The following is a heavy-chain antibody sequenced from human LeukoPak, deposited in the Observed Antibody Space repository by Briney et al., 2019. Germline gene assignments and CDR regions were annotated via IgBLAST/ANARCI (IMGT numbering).Heavy chain of an antibody. CDR3: ARDRAYSSGWHSYNWFDP. V-gene: IGHV4-31*03. CDR2: IYYSGST. Sequence: SQTLSLTCTVSGGSISSGGYYWSWIRQHPGKGLEWIGYIYYSGSTYYNPSLKSRVTISVDTSKNQFSLQLNSVTPEDTAVYYCARDRAYSSGWHSYNWFDPWGQGTLVTVSS. D-gene: IGHD6-19*01. J-gene: IGHJ5*02. CDR1: GGSISSGGYY.